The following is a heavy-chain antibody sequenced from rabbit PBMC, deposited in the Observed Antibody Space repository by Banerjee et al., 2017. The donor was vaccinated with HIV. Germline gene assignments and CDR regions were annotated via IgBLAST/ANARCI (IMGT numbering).Heavy chain of an antibody. CDR3: ARDLAGVTGWNFGL. V-gene: IGHV1S45*01. CDR2: IYGGSSGSS. D-gene: IGHD4-1*01. Sequence: QQQLEESGGGLVKPEGSLTLSCTASGFSFSSSDWICWVRQAPGKGLEWIACIYGGSSGSSHYATWAKGRFTISKMPSTTVTLQMTSLTAADTATYFCARDLAGVTGWNFGLWGPGTLVTVS. CDR1: GFSFSSSDW. J-gene: IGHJ4*01.